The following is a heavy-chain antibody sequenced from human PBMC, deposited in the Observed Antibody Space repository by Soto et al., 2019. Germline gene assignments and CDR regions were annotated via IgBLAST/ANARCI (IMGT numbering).Heavy chain of an antibody. D-gene: IGHD3-22*01. V-gene: IGHV1-18*01. Sequence: QVPLVQSGAEVKKPGASVKVSCKASGYTFITYGVSWVRQAPGQGLDWLGWISTYNGNTGYAERLQGRVTMTTDTTTNTAYMELRNLRSDDTAVYYCARGPTDYYDNSANYFLDYWGQGTLVTVSS. J-gene: IGHJ4*02. CDR3: ARGPTDYYDNSANYFLDY. CDR2: ISTYNGNT. CDR1: GYTFITYG.